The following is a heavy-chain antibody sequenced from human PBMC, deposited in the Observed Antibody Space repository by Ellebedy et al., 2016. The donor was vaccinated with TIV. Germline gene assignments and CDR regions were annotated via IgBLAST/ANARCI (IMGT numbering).Heavy chain of an antibody. Sequence: GESLKISCAASGFTVSSNYMSWVRQAPGKGLEWVSVIYSGCSTYYADSVKGRFTISRDNSKNTLYLQMNSLRAEDTAVYYCAREGRWIQLWNYWGQGTLVTVSS. D-gene: IGHD5-18*01. CDR3: AREGRWIQLWNY. CDR2: IYSGCST. J-gene: IGHJ4*02. V-gene: IGHV3-66*01. CDR1: GFTVSSNY.